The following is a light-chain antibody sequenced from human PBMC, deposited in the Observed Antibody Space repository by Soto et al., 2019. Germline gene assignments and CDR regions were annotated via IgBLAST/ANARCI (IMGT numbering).Light chain of an antibody. V-gene: IGKV1-17*01. J-gene: IGKJ1*01. CDR1: QVITND. CDR3: QQYNSYWT. Sequence: IQMTQSPSSLSASVGDRLSITCRASQVITNDLGWYQQKPGKAPKLLIYDASTLESGVPSRFSGSGSGTEFTLTISSLQPDDFATYYCQQYNSYWTFGQGTKVDIK. CDR2: DAS.